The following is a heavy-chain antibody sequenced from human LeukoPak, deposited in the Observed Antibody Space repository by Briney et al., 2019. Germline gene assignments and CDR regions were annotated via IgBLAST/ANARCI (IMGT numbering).Heavy chain of an antibody. CDR2: ISSSSSYI. Sequence: GGPLRLSCAASGFTFSSYTMNWVRQAPGKGLEWVSSISSSSSYIYYADSTKGRFTISRDNAKNSLYLQMNSLRAEDTAVYYCARGLRYSSAWYGGPFDIWGQGTMVTVFS. D-gene: IGHD6-19*01. CDR3: ARGLRYSSAWYGGPFDI. CDR1: GFTFSSYT. V-gene: IGHV3-21*01. J-gene: IGHJ3*02.